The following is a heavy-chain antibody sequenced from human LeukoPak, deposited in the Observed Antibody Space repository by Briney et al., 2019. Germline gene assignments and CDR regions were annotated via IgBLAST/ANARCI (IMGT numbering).Heavy chain of an antibody. CDR3: AKSSRLTGHDAFDI. J-gene: IGHJ3*02. V-gene: IGHV3-23*01. D-gene: IGHD1-14*01. CDR2: ITKSGDQT. Sequence: GGSLRLSCVPSGITFSNSALSWVRQAPGKGLEWVSIITKSGDQTHYADSVRGLFTISRDIFKNTLYLQMNSLRAEDTAVYYCAKSSRLTGHDAFDIWGQGTMVTVSS. CDR1: GITFSNSA.